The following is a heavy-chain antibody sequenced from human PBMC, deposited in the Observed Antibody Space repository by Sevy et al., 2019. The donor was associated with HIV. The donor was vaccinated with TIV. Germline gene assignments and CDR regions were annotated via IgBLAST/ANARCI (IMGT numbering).Heavy chain of an antibody. D-gene: IGHD3-9*01. CDR3: ARARDGYYKAHYYYYYYMDV. V-gene: IGHV1-69*06. Sequence: ASVKVSCKASGGTFSSYAISWVRQAPGQGLEWMGGIIPIFGTANYAQKFQGRVTITADKSTSTAYMELSSLRSEDTAVYYCARARDGYYKAHYYYYYYMDVWGKGTTVTVSS. CDR1: GGTFSSYA. J-gene: IGHJ6*03. CDR2: IIPIFGTA.